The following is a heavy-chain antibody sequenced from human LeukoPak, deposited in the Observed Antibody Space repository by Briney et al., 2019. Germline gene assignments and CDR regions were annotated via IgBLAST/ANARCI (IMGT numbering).Heavy chain of an antibody. V-gene: IGHV3-23*01. CDR1: GFTLSSFA. D-gene: IGHD1-7*01. Sequence: GGSLRLSCAASGFTLSSFAMNWVRQAPGKGLEWVSAISGSGGSTFYADSVKGRFAISRDNSENTLYLQMNSLRAEDTAVYYCVKRTVNYPFDFWGQGTLLTVSS. CDR2: ISGSGGST. CDR3: VKRTVNYPFDF. J-gene: IGHJ4*02.